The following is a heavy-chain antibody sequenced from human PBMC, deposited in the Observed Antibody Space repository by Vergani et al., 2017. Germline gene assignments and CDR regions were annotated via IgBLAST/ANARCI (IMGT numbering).Heavy chain of an antibody. D-gene: IGHD2/OR15-2a*01. CDR1: GYSISSGYY. Sequence: QVQLQESGPGLVKPSETLSLTCAVSGYSISSGYYWGWIRQPPGKGLEWIGGIYHSGSTYYNPSLKSRVTISVDTSKNQFSLKLSSVTAADTAVYYCASPYIVRASGAFDIWGQGTMVTVSS. CDR2: IYHSGST. J-gene: IGHJ3*02. V-gene: IGHV4-38-2*01. CDR3: ASPYIVRASGAFDI.